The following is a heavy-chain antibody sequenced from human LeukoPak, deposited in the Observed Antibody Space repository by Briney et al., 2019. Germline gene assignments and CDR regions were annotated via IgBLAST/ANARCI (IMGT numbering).Heavy chain of an antibody. D-gene: IGHD3-22*01. J-gene: IGHJ4*02. V-gene: IGHV1-18*01. CDR1: GYTFTSYG. CDR2: ISAYNGNT. Sequence: ASVKVSCKASGYTFTSYGISWVRQAPGQGLEWMGWISAYNGNTNYAQKLQGRVTMTTDTSTSTAYMELRSLRSDDTAVYYCARSPYYYDSSGYPAPPGTLYYFDYWGQGTLVTVSS. CDR3: ARSPYYYDSSGYPAPPGTLYYFDY.